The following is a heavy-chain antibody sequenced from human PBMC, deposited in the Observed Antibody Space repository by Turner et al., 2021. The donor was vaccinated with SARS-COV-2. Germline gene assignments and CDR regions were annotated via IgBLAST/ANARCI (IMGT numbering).Heavy chain of an antibody. Sequence: EVQLVESGGGLVQPGRSLRLSCAASGFTFDDYAIHWVRQAPGKGLEWVSGVSWNSGTIGYADSVKGRFTISRDNAKNSLYLQLNSLRAEDTALYYCAKDRGYGDYSQYGMDVWGQGTTVTVSS. CDR1: GFTFDDYA. V-gene: IGHV3-9*01. CDR2: VSWNSGTI. CDR3: AKDRGYGDYSQYGMDV. D-gene: IGHD4-17*01. J-gene: IGHJ6*02.